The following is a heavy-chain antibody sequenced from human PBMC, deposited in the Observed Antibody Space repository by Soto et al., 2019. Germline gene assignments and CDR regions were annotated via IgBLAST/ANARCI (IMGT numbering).Heavy chain of an antibody. CDR3: STYCSGGSCYYRGDYYYGMDV. V-gene: IGHV1-46*01. CDR1: GYTFTSYY. CDR2: INPSGGST. D-gene: IGHD2-15*01. J-gene: IGHJ6*02. Sequence: EASVKVSCKASGYTFTSYYMHWVRQAPGQGLEWMGIINPSGGSTSYAQKFQGRVTMTRDTSTSTVYMELSSLRSEDTAVYYCSTYCSGGSCYYRGDYYYGMDVWGQGTTVTVSS.